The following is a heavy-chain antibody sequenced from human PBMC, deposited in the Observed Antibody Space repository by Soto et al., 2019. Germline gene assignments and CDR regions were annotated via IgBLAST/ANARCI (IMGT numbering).Heavy chain of an antibody. Sequence: QVQLQESGPGLVQPSQTLSLICTVSGGSINSGGYYWNWIRQHPRTGLEWIGSIFYSGSTYYNPFLRSRVTISADTSDNQFSLTLTSVTAADTAVYFCARGYCPSGYSSSWVFDYWGQGTLVDVSS. CDR1: GGSINSGGYY. D-gene: IGHD6-13*01. J-gene: IGHJ4*02. CDR3: ARGYCPSGYSSSWVFDY. CDR2: IFYSGST. V-gene: IGHV4-31*03.